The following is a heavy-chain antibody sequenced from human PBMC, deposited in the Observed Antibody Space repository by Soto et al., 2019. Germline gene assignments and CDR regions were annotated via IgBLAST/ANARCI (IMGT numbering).Heavy chain of an antibody. D-gene: IGHD3-9*01. J-gene: IGHJ4*01. CDR2: IYDSVNT. V-gene: IGHV4-31*03. CDR1: GDSLSSGGHY. CDR3: ARVAHRGYFAILTDY. Sequence: PSETLSLTCTVSGDSLSSGGHYWSWIRQHPGKGLEWIGHIYDSVNTYYSPSLRSRVTISADMSKNQFSLNLRSVTAADTAVYYCARVAHRGYFAILTDYWGPGTLLTVSS.